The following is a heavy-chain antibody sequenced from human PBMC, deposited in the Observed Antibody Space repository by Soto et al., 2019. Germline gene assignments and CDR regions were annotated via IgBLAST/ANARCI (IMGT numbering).Heavy chain of an antibody. V-gene: IGHV3-15*01. CDR2: IKSKTDGGTT. Sequence: PGGSLRLSCAASGFTFSNAWMSWVRQAPGKGLEWVGRIKSKTDGGTTDYAAPVKGRFTISRDDSKNTLYLQMSSLKTEDTAVYYCTTLTPNYDFWSGYYLDYWGQGTLVTVSS. CDR3: TTLTPNYDFWSGYYLDY. CDR1: GFTFSNAW. D-gene: IGHD3-3*01. J-gene: IGHJ4*02.